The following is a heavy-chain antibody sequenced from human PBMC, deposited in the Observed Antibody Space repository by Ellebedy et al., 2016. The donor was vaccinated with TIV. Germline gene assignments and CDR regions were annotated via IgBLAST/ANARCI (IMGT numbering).Heavy chain of an antibody. J-gene: IGHJ6*02. D-gene: IGHD5-18*01. CDR2: IYYSGST. CDR3: ARHGYSYGYLNYYYGMDV. V-gene: IGHV4-59*08. CDR1: GGSISSYH. Sequence: SETLSLTXTVSGGSISSYHWSWIRQPPGKGLEWIGYIYYSGSTNYNPSLKSRVTISVDKSKNQFSLKLSSVTAADTAVYYCARHGYSYGYLNYYYGMDVWGQGTTVTVSS.